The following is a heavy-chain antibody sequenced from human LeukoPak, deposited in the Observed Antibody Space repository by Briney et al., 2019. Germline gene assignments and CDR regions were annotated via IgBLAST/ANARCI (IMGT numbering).Heavy chain of an antibody. D-gene: IGHD6-13*01. CDR2: INHSGST. Sequence: SETLSLTCAVYGXSFSRYSWSWIRQPPGKGLEWIGEINHSGSTNYNPSLKGRVTISVDTSKNQFSLKLRSVTAADTAVYYRARVVGKYSSSWYYWGQGTLVTVSS. CDR1: GXSFSRYS. CDR3: ARVVGKYSSSWYY. V-gene: IGHV4-34*01. J-gene: IGHJ4*02.